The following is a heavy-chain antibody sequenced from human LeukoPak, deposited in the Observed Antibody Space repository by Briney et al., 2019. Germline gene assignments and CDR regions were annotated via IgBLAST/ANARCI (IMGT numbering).Heavy chain of an antibody. CDR3: ARSPHDYGDSQGYYYYMDV. J-gene: IGHJ6*03. CDR2: ISNNGKT. Sequence: SETLSLTCTVSGASISSSSWTWIRQSPGKGLESLGFISNNGKTKYKSSFEGRVSMSLDTSKSQFSLKLSSVTAADTAVYCCARSPHDYGDSQGYYYYMDVWGKGTTVTVSS. V-gene: IGHV4-59*08. CDR1: GASISSSS. D-gene: IGHD4-17*01.